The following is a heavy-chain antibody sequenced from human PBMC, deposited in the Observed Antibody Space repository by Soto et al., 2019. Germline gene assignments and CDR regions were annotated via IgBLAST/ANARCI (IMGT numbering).Heavy chain of an antibody. Sequence: ASVKVSCKASGYTFTSYAMHWVRQAPGQRLEWMGWINAGNGNTKYSQKFQGRVTIIRDTSASTAYMELSSLRSEDTAVYYCASKHLRTTPCGMDVWDQGTTVTVSS. J-gene: IGHJ6*02. CDR1: GYTFTSYA. D-gene: IGHD1-7*01. CDR2: INAGNGNT. CDR3: ASKHLRTTPCGMDV. V-gene: IGHV1-3*01.